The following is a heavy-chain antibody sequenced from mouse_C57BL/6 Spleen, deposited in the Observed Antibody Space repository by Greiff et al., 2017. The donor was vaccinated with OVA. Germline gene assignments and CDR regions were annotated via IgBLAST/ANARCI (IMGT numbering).Heavy chain of an antibody. V-gene: IGHV5-4*01. CDR2: ISDGGSYT. J-gene: IGHJ2*01. CDR3: AREGVSYYFDY. D-gene: IGHD6-2*01. Sequence: EVMLVESGGGLVKPGGSLKLSCAASGFTFSSYAMSWVRQTPEKRLEWVATISDGGSYTYYPDNVKGRFTISRDNAKNNLYLQMSNLKSEDTAMYYCAREGVSYYFDYWGQGTTLTVSS. CDR1: GFTFSSYA.